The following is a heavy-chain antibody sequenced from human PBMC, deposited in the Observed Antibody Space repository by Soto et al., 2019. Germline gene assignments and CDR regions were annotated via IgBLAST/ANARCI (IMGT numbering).Heavy chain of an antibody. D-gene: IGHD3-22*01. CDR2: IIPMFGKA. CDR3: ARDGTIYDSSGYYYLY. V-gene: IGHV1-69*13. Sequence: GASVKVSCKASGGTFSRYAISWVRQAPGQGLEWMGGIIPMFGKANYAQKFQDRITITADESTSTGYLELRSLRSEDTAMYYCARDGTIYDSSGYYYLYWGRGHLVTVSS. J-gene: IGHJ4*02. CDR1: GGTFSRYA.